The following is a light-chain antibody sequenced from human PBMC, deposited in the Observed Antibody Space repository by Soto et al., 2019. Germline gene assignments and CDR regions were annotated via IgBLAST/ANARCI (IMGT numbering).Light chain of an antibody. CDR1: PTNIGAGYD. V-gene: IGLV1-40*01. CDR3: GSWDSSLSAYV. CDR2: GHN. J-gene: IGLJ1*01. Sequence: QSVLTQPPSVSGAPGQRVTISCAGSPTNIGAGYDVHWYQHRPGTAPKLLVSGHNIRPSGVPDRFYGSKSGTSATLGITGFQTGDEADYYCGSWDSSLSAYVFATGTKLTVL.